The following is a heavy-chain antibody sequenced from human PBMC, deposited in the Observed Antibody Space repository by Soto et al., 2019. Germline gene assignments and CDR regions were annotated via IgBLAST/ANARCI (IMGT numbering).Heavy chain of an antibody. Sequence: SETLSLTCTVSGGSISSGGYYWSWIRQHPGKGLEWIGYIYYSGSTYYNPSLKSRVTISVDTSKNQFSLKLSSVTAADTAVYYCERAQFNDFWSGSLLIPGWFDPWGQGTLVTVSS. V-gene: IGHV4-31*03. CDR2: IYYSGST. J-gene: IGHJ5*02. CDR3: ERAQFNDFWSGSLLIPGWFDP. CDR1: GGSISSGGYY. D-gene: IGHD3-3*01.